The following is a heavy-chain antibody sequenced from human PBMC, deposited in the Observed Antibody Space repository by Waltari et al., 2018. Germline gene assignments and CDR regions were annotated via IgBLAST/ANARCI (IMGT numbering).Heavy chain of an antibody. V-gene: IGHV4-61*01. CDR3: AREGYCSGDSCYYFDY. J-gene: IGHJ4*02. Sequence: QVQLQESGPGLVKPSETLSLTCTVSGGPVSSGSYYWSWIRQPPGKELEWIGYIYYSGSTNYNPSLKSRVTISIDTSKNQFSLKLSSVTAADTAVYYCAREGYCSGDSCYYFDYWGQGTLVTVSP. CDR2: IYYSGST. D-gene: IGHD2-15*01. CDR1: GGPVSSGSYY.